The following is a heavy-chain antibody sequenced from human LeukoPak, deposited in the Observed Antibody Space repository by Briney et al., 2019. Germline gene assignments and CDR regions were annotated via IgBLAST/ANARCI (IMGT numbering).Heavy chain of an antibody. V-gene: IGHV3-23*01. CDR2: ISGNGGST. CDR1: GFTFSNAW. Sequence: GGSLRLSCAASGFTFSNAWMTWVRQAPGKGLEWVSSISGNGGSTYYADAVKGRFTFSRDNSNNMLYLEMARLRAEDTAIYYCVKVFYYDRRGFYHFDYWGQGTLVTVSS. CDR3: VKVFYYDRRGFYHFDY. J-gene: IGHJ4*02. D-gene: IGHD3-22*01.